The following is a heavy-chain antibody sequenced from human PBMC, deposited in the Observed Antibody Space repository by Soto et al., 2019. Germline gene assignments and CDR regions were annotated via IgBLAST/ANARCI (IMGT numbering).Heavy chain of an antibody. CDR1: GFTFDDYA. CDR3: AKALAYFGGDCYRSPYYYYGMDV. Sequence: EVQLVESGGGLVQPGRSLRLSCAASGFTFDDYAMHWVRQAPGKGLEWVSGISWNSGSIGYADSVKGRFTISRDNAKNSLYLQMNWLRAEDTGLYYWAKALAYFGGDCYRSPYYYYGMDVWGQGTTVTFAS. D-gene: IGHD2-21*02. V-gene: IGHV3-9*01. J-gene: IGHJ6*02. CDR2: ISWNSGSI.